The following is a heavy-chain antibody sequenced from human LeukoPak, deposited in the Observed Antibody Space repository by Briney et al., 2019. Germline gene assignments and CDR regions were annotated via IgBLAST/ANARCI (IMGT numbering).Heavy chain of an antibody. J-gene: IGHJ4*02. CDR1: GFTFSSYA. CDR3: ATPLHYDILTYFDY. V-gene: IGHV3-23*01. D-gene: IGHD3-9*01. CDR2: ISGSGGST. Sequence: GGSLRLSCAVSGFTFSSYAMSWVRQAPGKGLEWVSAISGSGGSTYYADSVKGRFTISRDNSKNTLYLQMNSLRAEDTAVYYCATPLHYDILTYFDYWGQGTLVTVSS.